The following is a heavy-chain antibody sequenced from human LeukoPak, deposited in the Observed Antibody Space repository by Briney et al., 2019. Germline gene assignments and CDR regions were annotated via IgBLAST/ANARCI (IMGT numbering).Heavy chain of an antibody. Sequence: GGSLRLSCAASGFTFSSNSMNWVRQAPGKGLEWVSYISSTGGTIYYADSMKGRFTISRDNAKNSLYLQMSSLRAEDTALYLCAGGDRNGWYFYYWGQGTLVTVSS. CDR2: ISSTGGTI. V-gene: IGHV3-48*04. CDR3: AGGDRNGWYFYY. D-gene: IGHD6-19*01. CDR1: GFTFSSNS. J-gene: IGHJ4*02.